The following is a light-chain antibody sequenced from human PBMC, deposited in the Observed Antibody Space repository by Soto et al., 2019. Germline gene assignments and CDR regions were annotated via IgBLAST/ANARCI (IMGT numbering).Light chain of an antibody. CDR3: QQYNKWPLT. CDR1: ESANSN. Sequence: EIVMTQSPATLSVSPGERPTLSCRASESANSNLAWYQQKPGQAPRLLIYETSTRATGVPARFSGSGSGTEFTLTISSLQSEDFAVYYCQQYNKWPLTFGGGTKVEIK. CDR2: ETS. V-gene: IGKV3-15*01. J-gene: IGKJ4*01.